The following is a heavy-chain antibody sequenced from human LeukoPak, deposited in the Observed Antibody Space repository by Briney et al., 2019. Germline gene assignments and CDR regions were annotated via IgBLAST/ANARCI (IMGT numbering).Heavy chain of an antibody. CDR3: ATDLTAGDDAFDI. D-gene: IGHD7-27*01. V-gene: IGHV1-18*01. Sequence: GASVKVSCKASGYTFTRYGISWVRQAPGQGLEWMGWISVYNGNTNYAQKLQGRVTMTTDTSTSTAYMELRSLRSDDTAVYYCATDLTAGDDAFDIWGQGTMVTVSS. J-gene: IGHJ3*02. CDR1: GYTFTRYG. CDR2: ISVYNGNT.